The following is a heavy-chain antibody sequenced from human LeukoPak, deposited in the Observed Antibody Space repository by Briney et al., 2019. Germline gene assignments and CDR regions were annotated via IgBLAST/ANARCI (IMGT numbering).Heavy chain of an antibody. Sequence: GASVKVSCKASGYTFTSYGISWVRQAPGQGLEWMGWISAYNGNTNYAQKLQGRVTMTTDTSTSTAYMELRSLRSDDTAVYYCARLLPFRVVVTATDAFDIWGQGTMVTVSS. V-gene: IGHV1-18*01. J-gene: IGHJ3*02. CDR1: GYTFTSYG. CDR3: ARLLPFRVVVTATDAFDI. CDR2: ISAYNGNT. D-gene: IGHD2-21*02.